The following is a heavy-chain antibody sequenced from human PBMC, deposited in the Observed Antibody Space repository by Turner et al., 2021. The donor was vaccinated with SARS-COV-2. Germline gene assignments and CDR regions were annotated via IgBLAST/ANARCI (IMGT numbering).Heavy chain of an antibody. CDR1: GFTFSSYG. D-gene: IGHD5-18*01. J-gene: IGHJ4*02. Sequence: QVQLVESGGGVVQPGRSLGLSCAASGFTFSSYGMHWVRQAPGKGLEWVAVIWYDGSNKYYADSVKGRFTISRDNSKNTLYLQMNSLRAEDTAVYYWAKEDTALVTRFDYWGQGTLVTVSS. CDR2: IWYDGSNK. V-gene: IGHV3-33*06. CDR3: AKEDTALVTRFDY.